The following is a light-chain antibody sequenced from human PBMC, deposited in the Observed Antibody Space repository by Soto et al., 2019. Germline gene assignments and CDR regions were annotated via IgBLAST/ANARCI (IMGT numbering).Light chain of an antibody. V-gene: IGLV1-40*01. Sequence: QSVLTQPPSVSGAPGQRVTISCTGSSSNIGAGYDVHWYQQLPGTAPKLLIYNNSNRPSGVPDRFSGSKFGTSASLAITGLQAEDEADYYCQSYDSSLSGVVFGGGTKLTVL. J-gene: IGLJ2*01. CDR3: QSYDSSLSGVV. CDR2: NNS. CDR1: SSNIGAGYD.